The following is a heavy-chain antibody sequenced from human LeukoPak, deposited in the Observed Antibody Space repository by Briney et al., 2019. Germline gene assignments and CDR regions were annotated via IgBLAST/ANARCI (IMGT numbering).Heavy chain of an antibody. CDR2: MYYSGST. CDR1: GGSISSYY. CDR3: ARYCSSTSCYHWFDP. D-gene: IGHD2-2*01. J-gene: IGHJ5*02. Sequence: SETLSLTCSVSGGSISSYYWSWIRQPPGKGLEWIGYMYYSGSTHYNPSLESRVTISIDTSKKQLSLKLTSVTAEDTAVYYCARYCSSTSCYHWFDPWGQGTLVTVSS. V-gene: IGHV4-59*01.